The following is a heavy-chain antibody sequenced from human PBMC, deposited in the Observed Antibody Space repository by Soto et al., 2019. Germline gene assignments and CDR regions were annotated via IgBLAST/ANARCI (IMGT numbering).Heavy chain of an antibody. Sequence: EVQLVESGGGLVKPGGSLRLSCAASGFDFSKAWMSWVRQAPGKGLEWVGRLMSKTDGGTTVYAAPVKGRCTISRDDSKDTLYLQMRSLNTEDTAVYYCAAGTGRTDLDYWGQGTLVTVSS. CDR2: LMSKTDGGTT. D-gene: IGHD2-8*02. CDR3: AAGTGRTDLDY. V-gene: IGHV3-15*01. CDR1: GFDFSKAW. J-gene: IGHJ4*02.